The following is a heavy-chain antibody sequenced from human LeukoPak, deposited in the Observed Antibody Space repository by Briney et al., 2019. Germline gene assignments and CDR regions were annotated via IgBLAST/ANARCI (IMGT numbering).Heavy chain of an antibody. V-gene: IGHV3-23*01. CDR2: ISAGGGST. CDR1: GFTFSSYA. J-gene: IGHJ4*02. CDR3: AKGYSNTWNFDY. Sequence: GGPLRLSCAASGFTFSSYAMSWVRQAPGKGLEWVSSISAGGGSTYYADSVKGRFTISRDNSKNTLFLQMNSLRAEDTAVYYCAKGYSNTWNFDYWGQGTLVTVSS. D-gene: IGHD6-13*01.